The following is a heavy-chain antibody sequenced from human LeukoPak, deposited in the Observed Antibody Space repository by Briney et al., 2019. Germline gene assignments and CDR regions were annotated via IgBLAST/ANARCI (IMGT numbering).Heavy chain of an antibody. CDR1: GGSISSGGYS. Sequence: SETLSLTCTVSGGSISSGGYSWSWIRQPPGKGLEWIGYIYHSGSTYYNPSLKSRVTISVDRSKNQFSLKLSSVTAADTAVYYCARQDYGHGGFDPWGQGTLVTVSS. CDR3: ARQDYGHGGFDP. D-gene: IGHD4-17*01. V-gene: IGHV4-30-2*01. CDR2: IYHSGST. J-gene: IGHJ5*02.